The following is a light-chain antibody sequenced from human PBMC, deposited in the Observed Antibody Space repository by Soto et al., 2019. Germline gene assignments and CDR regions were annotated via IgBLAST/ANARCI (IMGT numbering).Light chain of an antibody. V-gene: IGKV1-12*01. J-gene: IGKJ3*01. CDR2: TAS. CDR1: QDIDKW. Sequence: DIQMTQSPSSVSASVGDRVTITCRASQDIDKWLTWYRQKPGLAPKLVIYTASRLYGGGPSRFSGSGSGTYFTLTISNLQPEDVATYYCQQSYSTPLTFGPGTKVDIK. CDR3: QQSYSTPLT.